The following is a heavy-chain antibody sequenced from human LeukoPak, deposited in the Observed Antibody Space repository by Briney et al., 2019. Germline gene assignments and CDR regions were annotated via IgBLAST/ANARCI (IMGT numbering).Heavy chain of an antibody. CDR3: ARVQGYCSTTSCYPHY. Sequence: GASVKVSCKVSGYTLTNYALNWVRQAPGQGLEWMGWTNTNTGNPTYAQGFTGRFVFSLDTSVNTAYLQISSLKAEDTAIYYCARVQGYCSTTSCYPHYWGQGTLVTVSS. CDR2: TNTNTGNP. CDR1: GYTLTNYA. V-gene: IGHV7-4-1*02. J-gene: IGHJ4*02. D-gene: IGHD2-2*01.